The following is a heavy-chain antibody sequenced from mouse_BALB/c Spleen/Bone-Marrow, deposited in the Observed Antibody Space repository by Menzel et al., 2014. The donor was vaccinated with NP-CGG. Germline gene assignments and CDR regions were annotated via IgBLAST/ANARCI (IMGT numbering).Heavy chain of an antibody. Sequence: VQLQQSGPELVKPGASVKIFCMTSGYTFTEYTMHWVKQSQGKSLEWIGGINPNNGGTSYNQKFKGKATLTVDKSSSTAYMELRSLTSEDSAVYYCARRYYGPYVMDNWGQGTSVTVSS. D-gene: IGHD1-2*01. CDR3: ARRYYGPYVMDN. CDR1: GYTFTEYT. CDR2: INPNNGGT. V-gene: IGHV1-18*01. J-gene: IGHJ4*01.